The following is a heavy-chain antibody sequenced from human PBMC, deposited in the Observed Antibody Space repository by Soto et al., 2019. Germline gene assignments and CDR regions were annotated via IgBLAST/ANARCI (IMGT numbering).Heavy chain of an antibody. CDR2: ISYDGSNK. CDR3: AKDYGSGSYAYYFDY. D-gene: IGHD3-10*01. Sequence: QVQLVESGGGVVQPGRSLRLSCAASGFTFSSYGMHWVRQAPGKGLEWVAVISYDGSNKYYADSVKGRFTISRDNSKNTLYLQMNSLRAEDTAVYYCAKDYGSGSYAYYFDYWGQGTLVTVSS. V-gene: IGHV3-30*18. CDR1: GFTFSSYG. J-gene: IGHJ4*02.